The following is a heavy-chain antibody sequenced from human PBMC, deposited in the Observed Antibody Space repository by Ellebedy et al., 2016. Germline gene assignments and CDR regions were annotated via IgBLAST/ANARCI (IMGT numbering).Heavy chain of an antibody. D-gene: IGHD3-10*01. CDR2: ISAHNGNT. CDR3: ARDPRRLWFGEYHDAFDI. V-gene: IGHV1-18*01. Sequence: ASVKVSCKASGDTFTSYGISWVRQAPGQGLEWMGWISAHNGNTQFAKKFQGRVTMSTDTSTSTAYVELRSLRSDDTAVYYCARDPRRLWFGEYHDAFDIWGQGTMVTVSS. J-gene: IGHJ3*02. CDR1: GDTFTSYG.